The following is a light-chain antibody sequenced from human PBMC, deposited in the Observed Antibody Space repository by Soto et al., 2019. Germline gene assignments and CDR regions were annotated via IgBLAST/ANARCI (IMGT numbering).Light chain of an antibody. CDR3: QQYNSYWT. V-gene: IGKV1-5*01. CDR1: QSISSW. CDR2: DAS. J-gene: IGKJ1*01. Sequence: DIQMPQSPSTLSASVGDRVTITCLASQSISSWLAWYQQKPGKAPKLLIYDASSLESGVPSRFSGSGSGTEVTLTISSLQPDDFATYYCQQYNSYWTFGQGTKVEIK.